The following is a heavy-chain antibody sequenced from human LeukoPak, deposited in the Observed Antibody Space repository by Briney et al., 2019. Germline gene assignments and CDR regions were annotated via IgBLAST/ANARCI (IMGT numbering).Heavy chain of an antibody. CDR1: GYTFTSYA. Sequence: GASVKVSCKASGYTFTSYAMHWVRQAPGQRLEWMGWIDAGNGNTKYSQKFQGRVTITRDTSASTAYMELSSLRSEDTAVYYCARDGIDYGDYVPMSWFDPWGQGTLVTVSS. CDR2: IDAGNGNT. D-gene: IGHD4-17*01. J-gene: IGHJ5*02. CDR3: ARDGIDYGDYVPMSWFDP. V-gene: IGHV1-3*01.